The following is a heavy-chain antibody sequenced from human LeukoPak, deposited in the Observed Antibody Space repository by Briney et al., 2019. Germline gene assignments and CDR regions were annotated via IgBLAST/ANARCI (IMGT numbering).Heavy chain of an antibody. CDR1: GGSISSYY. CDR2: IYYSGST. CDR3: ARAVAALAGRYYFDN. Sequence: SETLSLTCTFSGGSISSYYWSWIRQPPGKGLEWIGYIYYSGSTNYNPSLKSRVTISVDTSKNQFSLELRSVTAADTAVYYCARAVAALAGRYYFDNWGQGTLVTVSS. V-gene: IGHV4-59*12. J-gene: IGHJ4*02. D-gene: IGHD6-19*01.